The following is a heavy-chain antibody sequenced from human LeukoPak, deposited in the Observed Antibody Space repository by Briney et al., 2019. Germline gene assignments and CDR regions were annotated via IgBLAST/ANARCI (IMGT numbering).Heavy chain of an antibody. CDR3: ASPPAVVRGVNIP. D-gene: IGHD3-10*01. V-gene: IGHV4-38-2*02. J-gene: IGHJ5*02. Sequence: SETLSLTCTVSGYSISSGYYWGWIRQPPGRGLEWIGSIYHSGSTYYNPSLKSRVTISVDTSKNQFSLKLSSVTAADTAVYYCASPPAVVRGVNIPWGQGTLVTVSS. CDR2: IYHSGST. CDR1: GYSISSGYY.